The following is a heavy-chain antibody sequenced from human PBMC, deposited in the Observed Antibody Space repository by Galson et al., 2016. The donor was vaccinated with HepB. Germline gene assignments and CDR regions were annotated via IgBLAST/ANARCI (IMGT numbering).Heavy chain of an antibody. V-gene: IGHV1-18*01. J-gene: IGHJ4*02. CDR2: IRPHRGTT. CDR1: GYTFTTYG. CDR3: VRDRERSLDY. Sequence: SVKVSCKASGYTFTTYGIPWVRQAPGQGLDWVGWIRPHRGTTNHAQEVQGRITLTTDTPTNTAYLELTNLKTDDTAVYYCVRDRERSLDYWGQGTLVSVS.